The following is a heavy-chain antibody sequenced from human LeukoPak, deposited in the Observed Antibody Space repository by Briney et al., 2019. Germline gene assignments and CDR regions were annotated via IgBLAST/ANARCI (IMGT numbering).Heavy chain of an antibody. V-gene: IGHV3-21*01. CDR2: ISSSSSYI. CDR3: ARGGYSSSLFDY. J-gene: IGHJ4*02. D-gene: IGHD6-6*01. Sequence: PGGSLRLSCAASGFTFSSYGMNWVRQAPGKGLEWVSSISSSSSYIYYADSVKGRFTISRDNAKNSLYLQMNSLRAKGTAVYYCARGGYSSSLFDYWGQGTLVTVSS. CDR1: GFTFSSYG.